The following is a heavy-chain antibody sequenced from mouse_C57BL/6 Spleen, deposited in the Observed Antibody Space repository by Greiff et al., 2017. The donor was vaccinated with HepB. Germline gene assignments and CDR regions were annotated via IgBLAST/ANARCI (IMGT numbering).Heavy chain of an antibody. CDR2: IYPGDGDT. D-gene: IGHD1-1*01. Sequence: QVQLQQSGAELVKPGASVKISCKASGYAFSSYWMNWVKQRPGKGLEWIGQIYPGDGDTNYNGKFKGKATLTADKSSSTAYMQLSSLTSEVSAVYFGERDATVVTEYWGQGTTLTVSS. J-gene: IGHJ2*01. CDR3: ERDATVVTEY. CDR1: GYAFSSYW. V-gene: IGHV1-80*01.